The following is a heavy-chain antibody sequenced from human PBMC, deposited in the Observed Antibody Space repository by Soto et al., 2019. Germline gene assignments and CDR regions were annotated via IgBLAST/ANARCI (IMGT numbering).Heavy chain of an antibody. Sequence: RASVKVSCKASGYTFTSYYMHWVRQAPGQGLEWMGIINPSGGSTSYAQKFQGRVTMTRDTSTSTVYMELSSLRSEDTAVYYCARVRMKYQLLGWFDAWGQGTLVTVSS. CDR1: GYTFTSYY. J-gene: IGHJ5*02. CDR3: ARVRMKYQLLGWFDA. D-gene: IGHD2-2*01. V-gene: IGHV1-46*01. CDR2: INPSGGST.